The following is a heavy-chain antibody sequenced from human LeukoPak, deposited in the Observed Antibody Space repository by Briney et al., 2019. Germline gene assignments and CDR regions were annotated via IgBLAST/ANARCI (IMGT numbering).Heavy chain of an antibody. D-gene: IGHD4-11*01. Sequence: GGSLRLSCAASGFTFSSYGMHWVRQAPGKGLEWVAFIRYDGSNKYYADSVKGRFTIPRDNSKNTLYLQMNSLRAEDTAVYYCAKVVLRSNYEYYFDYWGQGTLVTVSS. J-gene: IGHJ4*02. V-gene: IGHV3-30*02. CDR1: GFTFSSYG. CDR3: AKVVLRSNYEYYFDY. CDR2: IRYDGSNK.